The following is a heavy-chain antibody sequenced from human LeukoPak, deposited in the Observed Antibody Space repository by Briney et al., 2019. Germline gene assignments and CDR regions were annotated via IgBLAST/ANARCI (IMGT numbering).Heavy chain of an antibody. V-gene: IGHV3-21*01. J-gene: IGHJ3*02. D-gene: IGHD3-3*02. CDR3: ARDKRDAFAFDI. Sequence: GGSLRLSCAASGFTFSSYSMNWVRQAPGKGLEWVSSISSSSSYIYYADSVKGRFTISRDNAKNSLYLQMNSLRAEDTAVYYCARDKRDAFAFDIWGQGTMVTVSS. CDR1: GFTFSSYS. CDR2: ISSSSSYI.